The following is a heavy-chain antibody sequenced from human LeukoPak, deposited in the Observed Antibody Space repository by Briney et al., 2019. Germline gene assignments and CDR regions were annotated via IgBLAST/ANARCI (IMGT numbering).Heavy chain of an antibody. CDR1: GYSFSSYW. D-gene: IGHD3-10*01. V-gene: IGHV5-51*01. CDR3: ARQGRDYYGSPLDY. Sequence: GESLKISCKGSGYSFSSYWIGWVRQMPGEGLEWMGIIYPSDSDTRYSPSFQGQVTISADKSISTAYLQWSGLEASDTAMYYCARQGRDYYGSPLDYWGQGTLVTVSS. CDR2: IYPSDSDT. J-gene: IGHJ4*02.